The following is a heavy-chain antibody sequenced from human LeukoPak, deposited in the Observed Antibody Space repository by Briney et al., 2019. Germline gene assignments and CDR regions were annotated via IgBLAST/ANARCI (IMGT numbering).Heavy chain of an antibody. V-gene: IGHV1-69*13. CDR2: IIPIFGTA. J-gene: IGHJ4*02. Sequence: GASVKVSCKASGGTFSSYAISWVRQAPGQGLEWMGGIIPIFGTANYAQKFQGRVTITADESTSTAYMELSSLRSEDTAVYYCATWGGFITMIVPPPHYWGQGTLVTVSS. CDR1: GGTFSSYA. D-gene: IGHD3-22*01. CDR3: ATWGGFITMIVPPPHY.